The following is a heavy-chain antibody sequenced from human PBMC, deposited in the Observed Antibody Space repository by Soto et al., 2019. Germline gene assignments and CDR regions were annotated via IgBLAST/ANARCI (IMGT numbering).Heavy chain of an antibody. J-gene: IGHJ5*01. CDR3: ARGQNRGAYGDLTYFLDS. D-gene: IGHD4-17*01. V-gene: IGHV4-59*01. CDR2: IYSGST. Sequence: SETLSLTCTVSGGSISSYFWSWVRQPPGEGLKWIGYIYSGSTNYNPSLESRVTISVDTSRNQFSLKLSSVTAADTALYYCARGQNRGAYGDLTYFLDSWGQGTLVTVSS. CDR1: GGSISSYF.